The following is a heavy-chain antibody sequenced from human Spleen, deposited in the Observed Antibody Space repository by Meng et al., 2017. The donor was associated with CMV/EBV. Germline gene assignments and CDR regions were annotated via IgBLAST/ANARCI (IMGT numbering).Heavy chain of an antibody. V-gene: IGHV3-21*01. CDR1: GFSFSIYS. D-gene: IGHD3-9*01. CDR3: ARDLTYYDRLTGYPPSNPDWYFDL. J-gene: IGHJ2*01. Sequence: GGSLRLSCAASGFSFSIYSMSWVRQAPGKGLERVSSINGNSNYIYYADSVKGRFTISRDNAKSSLFLQMNALRAEDTAVYYCARDLTYYDRLTGYPPSNPDWYFDLWGRGTLVTVSS. CDR2: INGNSNYI.